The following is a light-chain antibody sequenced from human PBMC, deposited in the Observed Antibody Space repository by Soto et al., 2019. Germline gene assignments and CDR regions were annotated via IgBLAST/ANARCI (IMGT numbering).Light chain of an antibody. CDR1: GNDVGGYDY. CDR3: SSFTTSSTWV. J-gene: IGLJ3*02. V-gene: IGLV2-14*01. CDR2: EVT. Sequence: QSALTQPASVSGALRQSITISCTGTGNDVGGYDYVSWYQHHPGKVPKVMIFEVTNRPSGVSDRFSGSKSGSTASLTISGLQPEDEADYYCSSFTTSSTWVFGGGTKLTVL.